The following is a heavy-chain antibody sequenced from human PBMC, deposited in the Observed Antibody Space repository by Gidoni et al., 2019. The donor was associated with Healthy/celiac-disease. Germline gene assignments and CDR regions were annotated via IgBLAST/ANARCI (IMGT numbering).Heavy chain of an antibody. CDR3: ARTPQDYYDSSGVYFQH. J-gene: IGHJ1*01. Sequence: QVQLQESGPGLVKPSETLSLPCSVSGGSISSYYWSWIRQPPGKGLDWIGYIYYSGSTNYNPSLKSRVTISVDTSKNQFSLKLSSVTAADTAVYYRARTPQDYYDSSGVYFQHWGQGTLVTVSS. CDR1: GGSISSYY. V-gene: IGHV4-59*01. D-gene: IGHD3-22*01. CDR2: IYYSGST.